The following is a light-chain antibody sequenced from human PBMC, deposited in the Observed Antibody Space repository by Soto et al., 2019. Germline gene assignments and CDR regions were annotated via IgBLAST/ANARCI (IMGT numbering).Light chain of an antibody. V-gene: IGKV1-12*01. CDR2: GAY. Sequence: DIQMTQSPSSVSASVGDRVTITCRASQDIGSWLAWYQQKPGKAPDLLIYGAYSVQSGVPSRFYGSGSGTDFTLTISSLQPEDFATYYCQQGGSFPITFGQGTRLEIK. J-gene: IGKJ5*01. CDR1: QDIGSW. CDR3: QQGGSFPIT.